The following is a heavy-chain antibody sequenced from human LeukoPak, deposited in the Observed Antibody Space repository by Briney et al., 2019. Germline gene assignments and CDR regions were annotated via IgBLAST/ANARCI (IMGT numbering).Heavy chain of an antibody. CDR3: AREQSGSGGWYTVDY. V-gene: IGHV3-23*01. CDR2: IRSSGDRS. Sequence: GGSLRLSCAASGFTFSTYAISWVRQAPGKGLEWVSAIRSSGDRSYYADSVKGRFTISRDNSKDTLYLQMNSLRAEDTAVYSCAREQSGSGGWYTVDYWGQGTLVTVSS. CDR1: GFTFSTYA. J-gene: IGHJ4*02. D-gene: IGHD6-19*01.